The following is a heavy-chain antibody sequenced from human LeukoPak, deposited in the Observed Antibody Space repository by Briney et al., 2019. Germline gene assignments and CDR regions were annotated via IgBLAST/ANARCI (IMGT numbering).Heavy chain of an antibody. CDR3: ARVGYCSGGSCGIFDY. D-gene: IGHD2-15*01. Sequence: ASVKVSCKTSGYTFTSYGISWVRQAPGQGLEWMGGIIPYNGNTNYAQKLQGRVTMTTDTPTSTAYMELRSLRSDDTAVYYCARVGYCSGGSCGIFDYWGQGTLVTVSS. J-gene: IGHJ4*02. CDR1: GYTFTSYG. CDR2: IIPYNGNT. V-gene: IGHV1-18*01.